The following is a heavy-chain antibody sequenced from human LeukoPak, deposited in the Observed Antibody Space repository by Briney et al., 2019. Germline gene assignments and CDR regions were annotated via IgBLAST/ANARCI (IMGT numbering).Heavy chain of an antibody. J-gene: IGHJ4*02. Sequence: PSETLSLTCTDSGGSISSYYWSWIRQPPGKGLEWIGYMYYSGSTNQNPSLKSRVTISVDTSKNQFSLKLSSVTAADTAVYYCARGYSYGRLFDYWGQGTLVTVSS. CDR1: GGSISSYY. D-gene: IGHD5-18*01. CDR2: MYYSGST. CDR3: ARGYSYGRLFDY. V-gene: IGHV4-59*01.